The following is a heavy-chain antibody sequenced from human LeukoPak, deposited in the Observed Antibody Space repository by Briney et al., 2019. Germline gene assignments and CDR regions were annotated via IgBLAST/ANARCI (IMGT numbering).Heavy chain of an antibody. CDR1: GFTFSTYW. J-gene: IGHJ4*02. V-gene: IGHV3-74*01. CDR2: IKYDGSMT. Sequence: GGSLRLSCAASGFTFSTYWMHWVRQAPGKGLVWVSRIKYDGSMTTYGDSVKGRFSISRDNAKNTVDLQMDSLRAEDTAVYYCARGASSAYYVDYWGQGTLVSVSS. CDR3: ARGASSAYYVDY. D-gene: IGHD3-22*01.